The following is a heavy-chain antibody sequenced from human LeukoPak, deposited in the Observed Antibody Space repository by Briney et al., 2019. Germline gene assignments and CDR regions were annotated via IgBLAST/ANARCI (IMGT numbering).Heavy chain of an antibody. J-gene: IGHJ4*02. CDR1: GFSLSSYA. V-gene: IGHV3-23*01. CDR3: AKTPHSDSSAYYQFYFDY. CDR2: ISGSGGST. Sequence: GGSLRLSCAASGFSLSSYAMSWVRQAPGKGLEWVSTISGSGGSTYYADSVKGRFTISRDNSKNTLSLQTNSLRAEDTAVYYCAKTPHSDSSAYYQFYFDYWGQGTLVTVSS. D-gene: IGHD3-22*01.